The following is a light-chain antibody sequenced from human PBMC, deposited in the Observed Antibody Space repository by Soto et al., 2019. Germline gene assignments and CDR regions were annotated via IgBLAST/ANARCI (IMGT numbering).Light chain of an antibody. CDR1: QGIRND. J-gene: IGKJ4*01. CDR3: LQDYDYPVT. V-gene: IGKV1-6*01. Sequence: AIQTTQSPSSLSASVGDRVTITCRASQGIRNDLGWYQQKPGKAPKLLIYAASTLQIGVPSRFSGSGSGTDFTLTIGSLQPEDFATSYCLQDYDYPVTFGGGTKVEIK. CDR2: AAS.